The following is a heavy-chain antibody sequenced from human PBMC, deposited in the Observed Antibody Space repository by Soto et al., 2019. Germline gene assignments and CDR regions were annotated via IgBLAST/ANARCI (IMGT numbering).Heavy chain of an antibody. CDR2: IIPLLGTV. J-gene: IGHJ4*01. V-gene: IGHV1-69*08. CDR1: GGTFSSHT. Sequence: SVKVSCKASGGTFSSHTITWVRQAPGQGLEWMGRIIPLLGTVNYAQKFRDRVTITADKSTSTAYMELSSLTSDDTAVYYCSTRGGHYGSGSQLDYWGRGTLVTVSS. CDR3: STRGGHYGSGSQLDY. D-gene: IGHD3-10*01.